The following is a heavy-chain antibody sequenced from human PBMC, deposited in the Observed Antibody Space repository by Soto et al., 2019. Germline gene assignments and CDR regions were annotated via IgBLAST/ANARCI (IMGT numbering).Heavy chain of an antibody. D-gene: IGHD6-13*01. Sequence: QVQLVQSGAEVKKPGASVKVSCKASGYIFTNYYIHWVRQAPGQGLEWMAIINPLPTSGSTNYAQKFQGRVTVTRDTSTSTVYMELSSLKSDDTAIYYCARDIAAAAYWGQGTLVTVSS. CDR1: GYIFTNYY. CDR2: INPLPTSGST. V-gene: IGHV1-46*01. CDR3: ARDIAAAAY. J-gene: IGHJ4*02.